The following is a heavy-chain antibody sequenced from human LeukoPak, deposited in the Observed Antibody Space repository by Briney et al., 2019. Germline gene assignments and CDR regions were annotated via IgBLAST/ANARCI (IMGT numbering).Heavy chain of an antibody. D-gene: IGHD5-24*01. CDR2: IYYSGST. CDR1: GVSISSYY. J-gene: IGHJ5*02. Sequence: SETLSLTCTVSGVSISSYYWSWIRQPPGKGLEWIAYIYYSGSTNYNPSLKSRVTISVDTSKNQFSLKLTSVTAADTAVYYCARDRDGNNWFDPWGQGTLVTVSS. V-gene: IGHV4-59*01. CDR3: ARDRDGNNWFDP.